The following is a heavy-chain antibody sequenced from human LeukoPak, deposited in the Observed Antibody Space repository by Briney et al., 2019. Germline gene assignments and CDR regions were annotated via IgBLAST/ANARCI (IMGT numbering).Heavy chain of an antibody. CDR3: AGERGEEYSSGWYKRNYFDN. CDR1: GGSISSYY. CDR2: IYYSGST. V-gene: IGHV4-59*12. Sequence: SETLSLTCTVSGGSISSYYWSWIRQPPGKGLEWIGYIYYSGSTNYNPSLKSRVTISVDTSKNQFSLKLRSVTGADTAVYYCAGERGEEYSSGWYKRNYFDNWGQGIRVTVSS. J-gene: IGHJ4*02. D-gene: IGHD6-19*01.